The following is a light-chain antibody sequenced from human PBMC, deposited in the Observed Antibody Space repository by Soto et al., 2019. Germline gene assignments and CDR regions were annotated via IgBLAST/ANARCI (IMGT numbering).Light chain of an antibody. V-gene: IGLV2-14*01. CDR2: EVS. J-gene: IGLJ3*02. CDR1: NSDIGAYNY. Sequence: QPASVSGFLGQSITISCTGTNSDIGAYNYVSWYQQYPGKAPKFIIYEVSNRPAGVPNRVSGSKSGNTASLTISGLQAEDEADYYCSSYSTSSTWVFGGGTKLTVL. CDR3: SSYSTSSTWV.